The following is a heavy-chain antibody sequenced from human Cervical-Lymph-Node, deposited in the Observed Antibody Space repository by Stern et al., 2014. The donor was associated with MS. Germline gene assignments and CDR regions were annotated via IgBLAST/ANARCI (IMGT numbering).Heavy chain of an antibody. D-gene: IGHD3-3*01. V-gene: IGHV1-24*01. CDR3: ATDRDDFRSGYSAPTKGYGLDV. CDR1: GYTLTELS. CDR2: FDPEDGET. Sequence: QVQLVQSGAEVKKPGASVKVSCKVSGYTLTELSMHWVRQAPGQGLEWMGGFDPEDGETIYAQKFQGRVTMPEDTATDTAYMELSRLRSEDTAVYSFATDRDDFRSGYSAPTKGYGLDVWGQGTTVTVTS. J-gene: IGHJ6*02.